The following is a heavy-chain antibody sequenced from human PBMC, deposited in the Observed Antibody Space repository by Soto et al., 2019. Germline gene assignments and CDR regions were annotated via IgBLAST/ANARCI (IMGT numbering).Heavy chain of an antibody. CDR3: ATDNLPYSSSSPGRYYYYYGMDV. J-gene: IGHJ6*02. CDR1: GYTLTELS. V-gene: IGHV1-24*01. Sequence: ASVKVSCKASGYTLTELSMHWVRQAPGKGLEWMGGFDPEDGETIYAQKFQGRVTMTEDTSTDTAYMELSSLRSEDTAVYYCATDNLPYSSSSPGRYYYYYGMDVWGQGTTVTVSS. CDR2: FDPEDGET. D-gene: IGHD6-6*01.